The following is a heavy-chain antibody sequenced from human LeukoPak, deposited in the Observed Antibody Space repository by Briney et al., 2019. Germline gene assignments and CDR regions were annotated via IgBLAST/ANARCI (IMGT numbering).Heavy chain of an antibody. CDR2: IYTDGTT. Sequence: SETLSLTCTVSGAYIYNFYWSCIRQPAGKGPEWIGHIYTDGTTKYNPSLKSRVNMSADASKDQFSLKLTSVTAADTAVYYCAKAAGGTFDPWGPGTLVIVSS. CDR3: AKAAGGTFDP. CDR1: GAYIYNFY. J-gene: IGHJ5*02. D-gene: IGHD1-26*01. V-gene: IGHV4-4*07.